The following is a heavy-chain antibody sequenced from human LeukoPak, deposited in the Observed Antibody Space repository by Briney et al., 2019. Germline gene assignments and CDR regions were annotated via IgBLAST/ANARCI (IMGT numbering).Heavy chain of an antibody. V-gene: IGHV3-30*18. Sequence: PGRSLRLSCAASGFTFSSYGMHWVRQAPGKGLEWVAVISYDGSNKYYADSVKGRFTISRDNSKNTLYLQMNSLRAEDTAVYYCANAPLWFGEDYYYGMDVWGQGTTVTVSS. CDR2: ISYDGSNK. D-gene: IGHD3-10*01. CDR1: GFTFSSYG. J-gene: IGHJ6*02. CDR3: ANAPLWFGEDYYYGMDV.